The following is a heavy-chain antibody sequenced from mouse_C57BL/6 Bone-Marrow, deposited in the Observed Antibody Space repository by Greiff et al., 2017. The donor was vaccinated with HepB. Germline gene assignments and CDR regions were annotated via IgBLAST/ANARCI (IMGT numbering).Heavy chain of an antibody. Sequence: EVKLMESGGGLVKPGGSLKLSCAASGFTFSDYGMHWVRQAPEKGLEWVAYISSGSSTIYYADTVKGRFTISRDNAKNTRFLQMTSLRSEDTAMYYCARKPVYYYGSRYWYFDVWGTGTTVTVSS. CDR2: ISSGSSTI. CDR1: GFTFSDYG. D-gene: IGHD1-1*01. V-gene: IGHV5-17*01. J-gene: IGHJ1*03. CDR3: ARKPVYYYGSRYWYFDV.